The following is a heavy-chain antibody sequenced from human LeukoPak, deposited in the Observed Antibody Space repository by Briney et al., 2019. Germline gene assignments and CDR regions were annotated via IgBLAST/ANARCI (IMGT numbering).Heavy chain of an antibody. CDR3: ARLGSRVWFDP. CDR2: IYYSGST. Sequence: PSETLSLTCTVSGGSISSSSYYWGWIRQPPGKGLEWIGSIYYSGSTYYNPSLKSRVTISVDASKNQFSLKLSSVTAADTAVYYCARLGSRVWFDPWGQGTLVTVSS. CDR1: GGSISSSSYY. J-gene: IGHJ5*02. D-gene: IGHD3-10*01. V-gene: IGHV4-39*07.